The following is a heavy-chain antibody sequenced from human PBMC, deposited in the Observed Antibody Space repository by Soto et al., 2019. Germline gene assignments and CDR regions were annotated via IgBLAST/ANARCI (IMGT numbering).Heavy chain of an antibody. Sequence: GGSLRLSCAASGFTFRSYAMHWVRQAPGKGLEWVAVISYDGSNKYYADSVKGRFTISRDNSKNALYLQMNSLRAEDTAVYYCARDLISTAMAMIDYWGQGTLVTVSS. CDR2: ISYDGSNK. CDR3: ARDLISTAMAMIDY. V-gene: IGHV3-30-3*01. J-gene: IGHJ4*02. CDR1: GFTFRSYA. D-gene: IGHD5-18*01.